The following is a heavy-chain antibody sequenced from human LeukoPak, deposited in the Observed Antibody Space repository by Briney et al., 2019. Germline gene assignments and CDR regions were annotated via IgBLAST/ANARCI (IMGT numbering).Heavy chain of an antibody. J-gene: IGHJ4*02. D-gene: IGHD3-10*01. V-gene: IGHV1-2*04. CDR3: ARGRARFGELFPDY. CDR1: GYTFTGYY. CDR2: INPNCGGT. Sequence: ASVKVSCKASGYTFTGYYMHWVRQAPGQGPEWMGWINPNCGGTNYAQKFQGWVTMTGDTSISTAYMELSRLRSDDTAVYYCARGRARFGELFPDYWGQGTLVTVSS.